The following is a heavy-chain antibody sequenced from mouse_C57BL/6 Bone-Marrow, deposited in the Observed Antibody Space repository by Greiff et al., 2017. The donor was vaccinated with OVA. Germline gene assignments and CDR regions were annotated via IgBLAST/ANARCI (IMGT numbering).Heavy chain of an antibody. V-gene: IGHV5-4*03. J-gene: IGHJ1*03. CDR2: ISDGGSYT. D-gene: IGHD1-1*01. CDR3: AKNLLLRPPGYFDV. Sequence: DVKLVESGGGLVKPGGSLKLSCAASGFTFSSYAMSWVRQTPEKRLEWVATISDGGSYTYYPDNVKGRFTISRDNAKNNLYLQMSHLKSEDTAMYYCAKNLLLRPPGYFDVWGTGTTVTVSS. CDR1: GFTFSSYA.